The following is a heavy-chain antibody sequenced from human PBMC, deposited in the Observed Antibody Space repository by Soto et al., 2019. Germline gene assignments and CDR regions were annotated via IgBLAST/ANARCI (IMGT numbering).Heavy chain of an antibody. D-gene: IGHD3-3*01. Sequence: SVKVSCKASGGTFSSYAISWLRQAPGQGLEWMGGIIPIFGTANYAQKFQGRVTITADESTSTAYMELSSLRSEDTAVYYCARASNLYDFWSGYYNFAFDIWGQGTMVTVSS. CDR3: ARASNLYDFWSGYYNFAFDI. CDR2: IIPIFGTA. CDR1: GGTFSSYA. J-gene: IGHJ3*02. V-gene: IGHV1-69*13.